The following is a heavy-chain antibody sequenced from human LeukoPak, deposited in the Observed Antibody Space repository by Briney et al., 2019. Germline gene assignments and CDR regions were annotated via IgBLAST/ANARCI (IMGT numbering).Heavy chain of an antibody. CDR2: IKRKNDGGAT. Sequence: AGGSLRLSCAVSGFTFANAWMTWVRQAPGKGLEWVGRIKRKNDGGATDYATPVKGRFTISRDDSINTLYLQMNSLKTEDTAVYYCSSSGSRWDYFDYWGQGAPVTVSS. CDR3: SSSGSRWDYFDY. V-gene: IGHV3-15*01. D-gene: IGHD6-13*01. J-gene: IGHJ4*02. CDR1: GFTFANAW.